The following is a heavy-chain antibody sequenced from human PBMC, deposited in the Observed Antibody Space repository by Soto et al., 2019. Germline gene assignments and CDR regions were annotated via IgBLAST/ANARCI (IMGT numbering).Heavy chain of an antibody. J-gene: IGHJ6*02. Sequence: QVQLVESGGGVVQPGRSLRLSCAASRFTFSSYAMHWVRQAPGKGLEWVAVISYDGSSKYYADSVKGRFTISRDNSKNTLYLQMNSRRAEDTAVYYCARDHVVVATTFRASYYGMDVWGQGTTVTVSS. CDR3: ARDHVVVATTFRASYYGMDV. V-gene: IGHV3-30-3*01. CDR1: RFTFSSYA. CDR2: ISYDGSSK. D-gene: IGHD2-15*01.